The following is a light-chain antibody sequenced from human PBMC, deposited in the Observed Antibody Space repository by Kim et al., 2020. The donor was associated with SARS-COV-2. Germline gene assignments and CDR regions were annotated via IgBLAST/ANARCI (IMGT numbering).Light chain of an antibody. J-gene: IGLJ1*01. CDR2: EVN. CDR3: SSFTGSNSV. CDR1: SSDVGTYNY. Sequence: QSALTQPPSASGSPGQSVTISCTGTSSDVGTYNYFSWYQQHQGESPTIMVYEVNKRPSGVPVRFSGSKSGSTASLTVSVLQAEDEADYYCSSFTGSNSVFGTGTKVTVL. V-gene: IGLV2-8*01.